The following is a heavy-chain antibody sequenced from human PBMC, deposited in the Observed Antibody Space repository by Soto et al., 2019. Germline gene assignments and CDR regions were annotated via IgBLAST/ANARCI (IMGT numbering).Heavy chain of an antibody. CDR3: ARVITGTTGFDY. Sequence: EVQLVESGGGLVKPGGSLRLSCAASGFTFSSYSMNWVRQAPGKGLEWVSSISSSSSYIYYADSVKGRFTISRDNAKNSLYPQMNSLGAEDTAVDYCARVITGTTGFDYWGQGTLVTVSS. D-gene: IGHD1-7*01. J-gene: IGHJ4*02. CDR1: GFTFSSYS. V-gene: IGHV3-21*01. CDR2: ISSSSSYI.